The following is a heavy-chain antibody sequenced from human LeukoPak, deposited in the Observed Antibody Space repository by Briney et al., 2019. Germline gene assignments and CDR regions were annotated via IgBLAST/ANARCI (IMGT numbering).Heavy chain of an antibody. CDR2: INPNSGDT. CDR3: ARAYGSGRHTDQYYFDY. Sequence: ASVKVSCKASGYTFTGYYIHWVRQAPGQGLEWMGWINPNSGDTNYAQKFQANVTMTRDTSISTTYMDLSRLRSGDTAVYYCARAYGSGRHTDQYYFDYWGQGTLVTVSS. V-gene: IGHV1-2*02. CDR1: GYTFTGYY. J-gene: IGHJ4*02. D-gene: IGHD3-10*01.